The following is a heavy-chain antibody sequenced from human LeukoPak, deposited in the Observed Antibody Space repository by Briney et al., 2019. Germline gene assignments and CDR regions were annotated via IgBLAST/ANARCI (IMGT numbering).Heavy chain of an antibody. CDR1: GFTFSNAW. D-gene: IGHD5-24*01. CDR3: ATTVATIAGMDH. V-gene: IGHV3-15*01. CDR2: IKSIASGATI. Sequence: GGSLTLSCAAPGFTFSNAWVTWVRQAPGKGLEWVGRIKSIASGATIDNAAPVRGRFTVSRDDSKNMVYLHMNSLKTEDTAVYYCATTVATIAGMDHWGQGAQVTVSS. J-gene: IGHJ4*02.